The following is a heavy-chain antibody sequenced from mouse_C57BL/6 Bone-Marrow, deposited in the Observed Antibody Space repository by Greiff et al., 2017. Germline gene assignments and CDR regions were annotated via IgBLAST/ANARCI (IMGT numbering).Heavy chain of an antibody. Sequence: VQLLQSGAELVRPGASVKLSCTASGFTIKDDYMDWVQQRPEQGLEWIGWIGPENGDTEYASKFKGKATITADTSSNTAYLQLSSLTSEDTAVYDCTTCGDCDFEVWGTGTTVTVSA. V-gene: IGHV14-4*01. J-gene: IGHJ1*03. CDR2: IGPENGDT. CDR1: GFTIKDDY. CDR3: TTCGDCDFEV.